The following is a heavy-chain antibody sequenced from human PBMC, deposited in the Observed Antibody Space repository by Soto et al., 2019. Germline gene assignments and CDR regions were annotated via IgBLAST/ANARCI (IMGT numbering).Heavy chain of an antibody. CDR3: ALNSGSYPGRSDYFDY. CDR1: GFTVSSNY. CDR2: IYSGGST. D-gene: IGHD1-26*01. Sequence: GGSLRLSCAASGFTVSSNYMSWVRQAPGKGLEWVSVIYSGGSTYYADSVKGRFTISRDNSKNTLYLQMNSLRAEDTAVYYCALNSGSYPGRSDYFDYWGQGTLVTVSS. V-gene: IGHV3-53*01. J-gene: IGHJ4*02.